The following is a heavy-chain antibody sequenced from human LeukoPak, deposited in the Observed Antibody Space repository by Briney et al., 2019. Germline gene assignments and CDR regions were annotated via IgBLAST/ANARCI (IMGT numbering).Heavy chain of an antibody. D-gene: IGHD1-1*01. CDR1: GFTFSSYS. CDR2: ISSSSSTI. J-gene: IGHJ5*02. Sequence: GGSLRLSCAASGFTFSSYSMNWVRQAPGKGLEWVSYISSSSSTIYYADSVKGRFTISRDNAKNSLYLQMNSLRAEDTAVYYCARDPYNWNDERGIDPWGQGTLVTVSS. CDR3: ARDPYNWNDERGIDP. V-gene: IGHV3-48*01.